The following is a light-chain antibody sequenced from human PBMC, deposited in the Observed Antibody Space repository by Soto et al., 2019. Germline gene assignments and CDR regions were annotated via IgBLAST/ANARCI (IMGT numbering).Light chain of an antibody. CDR3: QSYDSSMSGYV. CDR1: SSNIGAGYD. J-gene: IGLJ1*01. Sequence: QSVLTQPPSVSGAPGQRVTISCTGSSSNIGAGYDVHGYQQLPGTAPKLLIYGNSNRPSGVPDRFSGSKSGTSASLAITGLQAEDEADYYCQSYDSSMSGYVFGTGTKGTVL. V-gene: IGLV1-40*01. CDR2: GNS.